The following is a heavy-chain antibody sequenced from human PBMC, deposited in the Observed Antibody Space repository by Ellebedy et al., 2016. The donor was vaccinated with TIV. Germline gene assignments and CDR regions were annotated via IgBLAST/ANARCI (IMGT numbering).Heavy chain of an antibody. V-gene: IGHV3-30*18. CDR2: ISYDGSNK. D-gene: IGHD3-22*01. J-gene: IGHJ4*02. CDR3: AKDPDDSSGYYDY. CDR1: GFTFSSYG. Sequence: GESLKISCAASGFTFSSYGMHWVRQAPGKGLEWVAVISYDGSNKYYADSVKGRFTISRDNSKNTLYLQMNSLRAEDTAVYYCAKDPDDSSGYYDYWGQGTLVTVSS.